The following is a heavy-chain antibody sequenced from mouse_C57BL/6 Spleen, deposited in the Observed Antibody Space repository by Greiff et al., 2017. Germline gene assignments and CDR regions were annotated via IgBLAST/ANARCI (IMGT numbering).Heavy chain of an antibody. CDR1: GFNIKDYY. CDR2: LDPEDGET. V-gene: IGHV14-2*01. D-gene: IGHD1-1*02. J-gene: IGHJ1*03. CDR3: ARGGSNWYVDV. Sequence: VHVKQSGAELVKPGASVKLSCTASGFNIKDYYMHWVKQRTEQGLEWIGRLDPEDGETKYAPKFQGKATITADTSSNLAYLQLSSLTSEDTAVCYCARGGSNWYVDVWGTGTTVTVSS.